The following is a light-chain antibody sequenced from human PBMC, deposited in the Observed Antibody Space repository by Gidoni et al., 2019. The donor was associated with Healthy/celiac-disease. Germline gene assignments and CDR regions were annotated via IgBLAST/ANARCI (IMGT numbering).Light chain of an antibody. Sequence: EIVLTQSPGTLSLSPEERATLSCRASQSVSSSYLAWYQQKPGQAPRLLIYGASSRATGIPDRFSGSGSGTDFTLTISRLEPEDFAVYYCQQYGSSRWTFXQXTKVEIK. CDR2: GAS. CDR1: QSVSSSY. V-gene: IGKV3-20*01. CDR3: QQYGSSRWT. J-gene: IGKJ1*01.